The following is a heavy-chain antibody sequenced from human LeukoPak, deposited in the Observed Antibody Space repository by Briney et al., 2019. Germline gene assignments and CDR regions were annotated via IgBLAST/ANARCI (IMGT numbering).Heavy chain of an antibody. V-gene: IGHV4-61*09. CDR1: GGSIISSSYY. Sequence: SQTLSLTCTVSGGSIISSSYYWSWIRQPAGKGLEWIGHIYPSGNTNYNPSLKSRVTISLDTSKNQFSLKLSSVTAADTAVYYCARDSTMIVGYFDYWGQGTQVTVSS. D-gene: IGHD3-22*01. CDR2: IYPSGNT. CDR3: ARDSTMIVGYFDY. J-gene: IGHJ4*02.